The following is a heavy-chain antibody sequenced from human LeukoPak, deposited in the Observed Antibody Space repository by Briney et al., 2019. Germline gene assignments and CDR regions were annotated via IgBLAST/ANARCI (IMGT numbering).Heavy chain of an antibody. D-gene: IGHD3-22*01. J-gene: IGHJ4*02. V-gene: IGHV4-34*01. CDR1: NGSFSGYY. CDR2: VHHSGST. CDR3: ARRNGYYDSSGFYQDS. Sequence: SETLSLTCAVYNGSFSGYYWSWIRQPPGKGLGWIGEVHHSGSTNYNPSLKSRVTISVDTSKNQFSLQLSSVTAADTAVYYCARRNGYYDSSGFYQDSWGQGTLVTVSS.